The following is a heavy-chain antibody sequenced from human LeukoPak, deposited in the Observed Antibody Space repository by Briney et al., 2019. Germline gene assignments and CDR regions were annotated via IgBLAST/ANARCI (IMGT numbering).Heavy chain of an antibody. Sequence: PSETLSLTCAVSGGSISSSNWWSWVRQPPGKGLEWIGEIYHSGSTNYNPSLKSRVTISVDKSNNQFSLKLSSVTAADTAVYYCARVVVLEYYFDYWGQGTLVTVSS. V-gene: IGHV4-4*02. D-gene: IGHD2-15*01. CDR3: ARVVVLEYYFDY. J-gene: IGHJ4*02. CDR1: GGSISSSNW. CDR2: IYHSGST.